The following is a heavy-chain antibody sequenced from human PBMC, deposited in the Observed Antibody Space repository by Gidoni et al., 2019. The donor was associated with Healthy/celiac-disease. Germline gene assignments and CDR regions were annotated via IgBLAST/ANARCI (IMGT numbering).Heavy chain of an antibody. CDR3: AKGGPRPFEEWAETNKFDY. V-gene: IGHV3-23*04. J-gene: IGHJ4*02. CDR2: ISGSGGST. Sequence: EVQLVESGGGLVQPGGSLRLSCAASGFTFSSYAMSWVRQAPGKGLEWVSAISGSGGSTYYADSVKGRFTISRDNSKNTLYLQMNSLRAEDTAVYYCAKGGPRPFEEWAETNKFDYWGQGTLVTVSS. D-gene: IGHD3-3*01. CDR1: GFTFSSYA.